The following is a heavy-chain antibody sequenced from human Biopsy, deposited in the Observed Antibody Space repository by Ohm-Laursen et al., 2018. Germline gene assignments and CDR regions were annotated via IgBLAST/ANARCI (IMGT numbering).Heavy chain of an antibody. CDR1: GGSINSYY. CDR2: LFTSWTT. J-gene: IGHJ4*02. V-gene: IGHV4-4*07. Sequence: TLSLTRTVSGGSINSYYWSWMRQPAGKGLEWIGRLFTSWTTNYSPSLNNRVTMSVDTTKNQFSLRLTSVTAADTAVYYCVRGGSGSFPFDYWGPGTLVTVSS. CDR3: VRGGSGSFPFDY. D-gene: IGHD3-10*01.